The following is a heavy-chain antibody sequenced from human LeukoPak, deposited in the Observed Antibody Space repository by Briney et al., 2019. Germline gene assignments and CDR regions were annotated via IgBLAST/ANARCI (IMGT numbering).Heavy chain of an antibody. D-gene: IGHD1-26*01. V-gene: IGHV5-10-1*01. CDR3: ARSTWDDAFDI. Sequence: KVGASLQISCKGSGSIFTSYWISWVRQLPGKGLEWMGRIDPSDSYTNYSPSFQGHVTISADKSISTAYLQWSSLKASDTAMYYCARSTWDDAFDIWGQGTMVTVSS. J-gene: IGHJ3*02. CDR1: GSIFTSYW. CDR2: IDPSDSYT.